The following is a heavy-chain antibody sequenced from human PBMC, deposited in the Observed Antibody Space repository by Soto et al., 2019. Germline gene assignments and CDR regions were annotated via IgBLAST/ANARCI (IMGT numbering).Heavy chain of an antibody. D-gene: IGHD3-22*01. CDR3: AKGNHYYDSSGQSGFDP. CDR1: GFTFSSYA. V-gene: IGHV3-23*01. CDR2: ISGSGAST. J-gene: IGHJ5*02. Sequence: PGGSLRLSCAASGFTFSSYAMGWVRQAPGKGLNWVSLISGSGASTYYADSVKGRFTISRDNLKNTLYLQINSLRAEDTAVYYCAKGNHYYDSSGQSGFDPWGQGTLVTVSS.